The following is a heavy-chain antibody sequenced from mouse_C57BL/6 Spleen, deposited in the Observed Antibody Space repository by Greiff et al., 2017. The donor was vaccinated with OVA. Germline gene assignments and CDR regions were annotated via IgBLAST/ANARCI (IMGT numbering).Heavy chain of an antibody. V-gene: IGHV1-52*01. CDR2: IDPSDSET. CDR1: GYTFTSYW. J-gene: IGHJ3*01. D-gene: IGHD4-1*01. Sequence: VQLQQPGAELVRPGSSVKLSCKASGYTFTSYWMHWVKQRPIQGLEWIGNIDPSDSETHYNQKFKDKATLTVDKSSSTAYMQLSSLTSEDSAVYYCARGGTNWIFAYWGQGTLVTVSA. CDR3: ARGGTNWIFAY.